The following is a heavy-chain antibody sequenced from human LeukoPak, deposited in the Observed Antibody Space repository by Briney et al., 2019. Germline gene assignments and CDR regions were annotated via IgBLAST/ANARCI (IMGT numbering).Heavy chain of an antibody. J-gene: IGHJ4*02. CDR1: GYSFTGYG. CDR2: ISAYNGNT. V-gene: IGHV1-18*04. D-gene: IGHD2-15*01. Sequence: GASVKVSCKASGYSFTGYGISWVRQAPGQGLEWMGWISAYNGNTNYAQKLQGRVTVTTDTSTSTAYMELRSLRSDDTAVYYCARDDCSGGSCYDYWGQGTLVTVSS. CDR3: ARDDCSGGSCYDY.